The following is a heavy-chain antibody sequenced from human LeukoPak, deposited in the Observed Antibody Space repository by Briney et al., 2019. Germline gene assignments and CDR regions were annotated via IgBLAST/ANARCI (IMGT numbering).Heavy chain of an antibody. J-gene: IGHJ3*02. CDR2: IGTAGDT. D-gene: IGHD5-24*01. CDR3: AKDPAVMTLLMGAFDI. V-gene: IGHV3-13*01. Sequence: GGSLRLSCATSGFTFSNYDMHWVRHPTGKGLEWVSAIGTAGDTYYLGSVKGRFTISRENAKNSLYLQMNSLRAEDTAVYYCAKDPAVMTLLMGAFDIWGQGTMVTVSS. CDR1: GFTFSNYD.